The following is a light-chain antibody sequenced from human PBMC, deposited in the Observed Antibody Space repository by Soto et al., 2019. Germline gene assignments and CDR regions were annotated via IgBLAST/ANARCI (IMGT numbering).Light chain of an antibody. Sequence: EIVLTQSPGTLSLSPGERATLSCSASQSVRSDYLAWYQQKPGQAPRLHIYGASTRATGIPDRFTGSGSGTDFTLTISRLEPEDFAVYYCQQYGSSPRTFGQGTKVDI. CDR3: QQYGSSPRT. V-gene: IGKV3-20*01. J-gene: IGKJ1*01. CDR2: GAS. CDR1: QSVRSDY.